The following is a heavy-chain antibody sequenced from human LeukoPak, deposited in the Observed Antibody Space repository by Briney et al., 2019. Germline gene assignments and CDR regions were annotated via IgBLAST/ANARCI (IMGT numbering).Heavy chain of an antibody. CDR2: INYGGTT. J-gene: IGHJ4*02. CDR1: GGSFSNSNYY. Sequence: SETLSLTCTVSGGSFSNSNYYWSWLRQPPGKELEWIASINYGGTTYYNPSLKSRVTISVDTSKSQFSLRLSSVTAADTAVYLCARYVVYGSGKYYFDYWGQGSLVTVSS. D-gene: IGHD3-10*01. CDR3: ARYVVYGSGKYYFDY. V-gene: IGHV4-39*01.